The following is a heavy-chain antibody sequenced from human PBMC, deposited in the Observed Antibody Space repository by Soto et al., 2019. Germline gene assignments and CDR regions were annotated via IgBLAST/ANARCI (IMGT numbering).Heavy chain of an antibody. CDR3: ARVSDQTKIKIFGGATTDYYYYGMDV. CDR1: GYTFTSYA. D-gene: IGHD3-3*01. J-gene: IGHJ6*02. V-gene: IGHV1-3*01. Sequence: ASVKVSCKASGYTFTSYAMHWVRQAPGQRLEWMGWINAGNGNTKYSQKFQGRVTITRDTSASTAYMELSSLRSEDTAVYYCARVSDQTKIKIFGGATTDYYYYGMDVWRQGNTVTVS. CDR2: INAGNGNT.